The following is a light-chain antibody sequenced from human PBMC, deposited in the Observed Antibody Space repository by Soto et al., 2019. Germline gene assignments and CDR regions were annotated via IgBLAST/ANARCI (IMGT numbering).Light chain of an antibody. CDR3: QQYYDTPYT. CDR2: WAS. J-gene: IGKJ2*01. V-gene: IGKV4-1*01. Sequence: DIVMTQSPDSLAVSLGERATINCKSSQSVLYSSNNKNYLAWYQQKPGQPPRLLIYWASTRESGVPDRFSGSGSGTDFTLTISSLQAEDMAVYYCQQYYDTPYTFGQGTKLEIK. CDR1: QSVLYSSNNKNY.